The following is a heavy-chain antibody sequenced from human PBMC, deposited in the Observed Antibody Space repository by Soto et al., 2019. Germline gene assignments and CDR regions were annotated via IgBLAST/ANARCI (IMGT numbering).Heavy chain of an antibody. CDR3: AGDSNSYDSIERGAFDI. CDR2: IYYSGST. V-gene: IGHV4-59*01. CDR1: GGSISSYY. Sequence: SETLSLTCTVSGGSISSYYWSWIRQPPGKGLEWIGYIYYSGSTNYNPSLKSRVTISVDTSKNQFSLKLSSVTAADTAVYYCAGDSNSYDSIERGAFDIWGQGTMVTVSS. D-gene: IGHD3-22*01. J-gene: IGHJ3*02.